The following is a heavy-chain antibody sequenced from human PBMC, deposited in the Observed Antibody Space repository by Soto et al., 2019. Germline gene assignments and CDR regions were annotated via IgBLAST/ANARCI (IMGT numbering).Heavy chain of an antibody. Sequence: EVQLLESGGGLVQPGGSLRLSCAVSGFTFSNHAMSWVRQAPGKGLVWVSAIVANAEGTFYADSVKGRFTISRDNSKNTLYLQIDNRSAEDTAVYYWTKVGPVVTHWYFDLWGRGTLVTVSS. J-gene: IGHJ2*01. D-gene: IGHD2-15*01. CDR3: TKVGPVVTHWYFDL. CDR1: GFTFSNHA. CDR2: IVANAEGT. V-gene: IGHV3-23*01.